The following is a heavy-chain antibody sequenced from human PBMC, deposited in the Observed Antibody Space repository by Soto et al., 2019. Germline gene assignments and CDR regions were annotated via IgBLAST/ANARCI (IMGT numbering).Heavy chain of an antibody. CDR3: ARQTVLYYDILTGYPGYNWFDP. Sequence: SETLSLTCTVSGGSISSSSYSWGWIRQPPGKGLEWIGSIYYSGSTYYNPSLKSRVTISVDTSKNQFSLKLSSVTAADTAVYYCARQTVLYYDILTGYPGYNWFDPWGQGTLVTVSS. CDR1: GGSISSSSYS. V-gene: IGHV4-39*01. J-gene: IGHJ5*02. D-gene: IGHD3-9*01. CDR2: IYYSGST.